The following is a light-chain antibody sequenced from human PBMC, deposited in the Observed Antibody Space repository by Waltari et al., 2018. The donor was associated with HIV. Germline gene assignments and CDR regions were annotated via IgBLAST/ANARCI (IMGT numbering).Light chain of an antibody. CDR3: QSYDNNFDYV. CDR1: GGRIASNY. CDR2: EDD. V-gene: IGLV6-57*02. J-gene: IGLJ1*01. Sequence: NFMMTQPHSVSESPGKTVTISCTGSGGRIASNYVQWYQQRPGSAPTTVLYEDDQRPSGVPDRFSGSIDSSSNSASLTISGLRTEDEADYYCQSYDNNFDYVFGGGTKVTVL.